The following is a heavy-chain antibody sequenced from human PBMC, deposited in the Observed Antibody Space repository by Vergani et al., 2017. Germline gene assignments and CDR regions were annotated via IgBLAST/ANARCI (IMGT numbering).Heavy chain of an antibody. CDR2: IHTGGST. D-gene: IGHD1-26*01. V-gene: IGHV4-61*02. J-gene: IGHJ6*02. CDR3: ARHDWVGGSSFYYYGMDV. CDR1: GESIRSGSHY. Sequence: QVKLQESGPGLLKPSQTLSLTCTVSGESIRSGSHYWSWIRQPAGKGPEWIGHIHTGGSTDLNPSFKSRVTISVDTSKNQFSLKLSSVTAADTAVYYCARHDWVGGSSFYYYGMDVWGQGTTVTVSS.